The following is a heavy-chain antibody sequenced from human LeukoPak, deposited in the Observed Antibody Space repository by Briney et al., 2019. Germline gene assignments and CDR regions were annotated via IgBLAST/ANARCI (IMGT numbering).Heavy chain of an antibody. CDR1: GYSISSGYY. CDR2: ISSSSSYI. V-gene: IGHV3-21*01. Sequence: ETLSLTCAVSGYSISSGYYWGWIRQPPGKGLEWVSSISSSSSYIYYADSVKGRFTISRDNAKNSLYLQMNSLRAEDTAVYYCAREVIDPDYGDPVFDYWGQGTLVTVSS. J-gene: IGHJ4*02. CDR3: AREVIDPDYGDPVFDY. D-gene: IGHD4-17*01.